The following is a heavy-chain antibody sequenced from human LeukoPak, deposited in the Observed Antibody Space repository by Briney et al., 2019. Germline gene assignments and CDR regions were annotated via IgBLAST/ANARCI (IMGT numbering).Heavy chain of an antibody. D-gene: IGHD3-22*01. CDR2: ISYDGSNQ. V-gene: IGHV3-30*03. Sequence: PGRSLRLSCAASGFTFITYGMHWVRQAPGKGLEWVAVISYDGSNQYYTDSVKGRFTISRDKSKNTLHLQMDSLRPEDTAMYYCALTYYFDRRGYSYFDYWGQGALVTVSS. J-gene: IGHJ4*02. CDR1: GFTFITYG. CDR3: ALTYYFDRRGYSYFDY.